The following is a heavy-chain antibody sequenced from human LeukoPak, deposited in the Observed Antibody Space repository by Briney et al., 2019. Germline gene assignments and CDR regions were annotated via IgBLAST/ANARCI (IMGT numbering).Heavy chain of an antibody. Sequence: GGSLRLSCAASGFIISDSVMSWVRQAPGKGLEWVAAISSTGYTDNADSLKGRFSISRDNSKDTLYLQMNSLRVDDTAIYYCARRTAGAKDLWGKGTTVTVSP. D-gene: IGHD6-19*01. CDR3: ARRTAGAKDL. V-gene: IGHV3-23*05. CDR1: GFIISDSV. J-gene: IGHJ6*04. CDR2: ISSTGYT.